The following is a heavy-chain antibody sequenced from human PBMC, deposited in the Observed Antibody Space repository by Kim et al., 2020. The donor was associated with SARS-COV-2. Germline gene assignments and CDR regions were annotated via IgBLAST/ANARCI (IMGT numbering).Heavy chain of an antibody. Sequence: ASVKVSCKASGYSFHSYAIHWVRQAPGQGLLWMGWINAGNGNTKNSQTFQDRLTITTDTSATSVYMELSGLTSEDTAVYYCARGNYYDDSGFWFLDHWGQ. J-gene: IGHJ4*02. CDR1: GYSFHSYA. CDR2: INAGNGNT. D-gene: IGHD3-22*01. V-gene: IGHV1-3*01. CDR3: ARGNYYDDSGFWFLDH.